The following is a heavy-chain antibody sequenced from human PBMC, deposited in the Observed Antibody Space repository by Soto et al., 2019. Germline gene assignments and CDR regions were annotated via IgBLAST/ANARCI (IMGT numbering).Heavy chain of an antibody. D-gene: IGHD3-22*01. V-gene: IGHV4-39*01. CDR3: ARRTNYYDSSGYHPPDAFDI. Sequence: SETLSLTCTVSGGSISSSSYYWGWISQPPGKGLEWIGSIYYSGSTYYNPSLKSRVTISVDTSKNQFSLKLSSVTAADTAVYYCARRTNYYDSSGYHPPDAFDIWGQGTMVTVS. CDR2: IYYSGST. CDR1: GGSISSSSYY. J-gene: IGHJ3*02.